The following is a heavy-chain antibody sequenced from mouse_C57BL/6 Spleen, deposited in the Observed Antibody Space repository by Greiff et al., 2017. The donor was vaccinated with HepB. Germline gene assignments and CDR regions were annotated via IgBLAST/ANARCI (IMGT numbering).Heavy chain of an antibody. D-gene: IGHD2-13*01. J-gene: IGHJ3*01. CDR2: IDPENGDT. CDR1: GFNIKDDY. Sequence: EVQLQQSGAELVRPGASVKLSCTASGFNIKDDYMHWVKQRPEQGLEWIGWIDPENGDTEYASKFQGKATITADTSSNTAYLQLSSLTAECTAVYYCTTVPTMVRAWFAYWGQGTLVTVSA. CDR3: TTVPTMVRAWFAY. V-gene: IGHV14-4*01.